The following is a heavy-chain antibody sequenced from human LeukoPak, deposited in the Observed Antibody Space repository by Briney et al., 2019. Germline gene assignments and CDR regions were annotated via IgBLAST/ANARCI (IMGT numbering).Heavy chain of an antibody. CDR1: GGTFSSYA. CDR3: AVRGEQLGILDY. CDR2: IIPIFGTA. V-gene: IGHV1-69*05. Sequence: SVKVSCKASGGTFSSYAISWVRQAPGQGLEWMGGIIPIFGTANYAQKFQGRVTITTDESTSTAYMELSSLRSEDTAVYYCAVRGEQLGILDYWGQGTLVTVSS. D-gene: IGHD6-6*01. J-gene: IGHJ4*02.